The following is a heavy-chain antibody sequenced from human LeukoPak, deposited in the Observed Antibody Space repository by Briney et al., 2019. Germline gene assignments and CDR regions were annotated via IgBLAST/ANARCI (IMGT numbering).Heavy chain of an antibody. J-gene: IGHJ5*02. CDR2: ISSSSGYI. D-gene: IGHD6-19*01. CDR3: ARGGSSGWYGDP. V-gene: IGHV3-21*01. Sequence: GGSLRLSCAASGFTFSSYSMNWVRQAPGKGLEWVSSISSSSGYIYYADSVKGRFTISRDNAKNSLYLQMNSLRAEDTAVYYCARGGSSGWYGDPWGQGTLVTVSS. CDR1: GFTFSSYS.